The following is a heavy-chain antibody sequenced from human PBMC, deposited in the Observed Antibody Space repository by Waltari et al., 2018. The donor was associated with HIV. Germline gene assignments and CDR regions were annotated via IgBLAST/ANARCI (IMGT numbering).Heavy chain of an antibody. J-gene: IGHJ6*02. CDR2: INPNGGST. Sequence: QVHLVQSGAEVKKPGASVKISCKTSGYTFTRYYIHWVRPAPGQGLEWLGVINPNGGSTGYAQTFQDRVNMATDTSTNTVYMELSSLRSEDTALYYCARDLHDYNNYALSVDYGMDVWGQGTTVTVS. CDR1: GYTFTRYY. D-gene: IGHD4-4*01. CDR3: ARDLHDYNNYALSVDYGMDV. V-gene: IGHV1-46*03.